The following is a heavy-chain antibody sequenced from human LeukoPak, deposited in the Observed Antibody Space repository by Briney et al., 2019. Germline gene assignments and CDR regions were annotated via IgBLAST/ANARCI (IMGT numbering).Heavy chain of an antibody. J-gene: IGHJ6*04. V-gene: IGHV4-31*03. D-gene: IGHD5-18*01. Sequence: SETLSLTCTVSGGSISSGGYYWSWIRQHPGKGLEWIGYIYYSGSTYYNPSLKSRVTISVDTSKNQFSLKLSSVTAADTAVYYCARASTDTAMVFYYYGMGVWGKGTTVTVSS. CDR2: IYYSGST. CDR3: ARASTDTAMVFYYYGMGV. CDR1: GGSISSGGYY.